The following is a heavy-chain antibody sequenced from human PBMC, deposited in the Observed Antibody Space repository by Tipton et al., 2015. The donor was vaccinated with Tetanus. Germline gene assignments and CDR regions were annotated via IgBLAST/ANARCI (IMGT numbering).Heavy chain of an antibody. J-gene: IGHJ4*02. V-gene: IGHV4-30-4*01. CDR2: ISHSGTT. CDR3: ARDRRDFADDSRGFYCPLYYFDN. CDR1: GGSISSDAHY. D-gene: IGHD3-22*01. Sequence: LRLSCTVSGGSISSDAHYWSWIRQAPGKGLEWLGYISHSGTTNYNPSLMGRVTLSLDTARGPFSLKLTSVTAADAAVYFCARDRRDFADDSRGFYCPLYYFDNWGQGTLVTVSS.